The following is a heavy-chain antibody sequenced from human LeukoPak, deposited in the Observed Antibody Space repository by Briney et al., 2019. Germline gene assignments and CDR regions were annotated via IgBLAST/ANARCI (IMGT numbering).Heavy chain of an antibody. CDR2: ITGSGVNT. Sequence: GGSLRLSCAASGFTFSNYAMSWVRQAPGKGLEWVSAITGSGVNTYYADSVKGRFTISRDNSKNMLYLQMNSLRAEDTAVYYCAKTAVAGKSWVDYWGQGTLVTVSS. V-gene: IGHV3-23*01. D-gene: IGHD6-19*01. CDR1: GFTFSNYA. CDR3: AKTAVAGKSWVDY. J-gene: IGHJ4*02.